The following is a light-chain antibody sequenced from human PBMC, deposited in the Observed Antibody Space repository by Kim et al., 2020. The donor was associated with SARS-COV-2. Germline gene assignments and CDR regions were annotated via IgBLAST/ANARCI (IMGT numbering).Light chain of an antibody. Sequence: PRDAARITCGGDNIGHYSVHWYQQRSGQAPVVVLYYDSPRPSGTPERFSGSSSGNIATLTISRVEAVDEADYYCLVWHSNSNHVVFGGGTQLTVL. CDR1: NIGHYS. CDR2: YDS. CDR3: LVWHSNSNHVV. J-gene: IGLJ3*02. V-gene: IGLV3-21*04.